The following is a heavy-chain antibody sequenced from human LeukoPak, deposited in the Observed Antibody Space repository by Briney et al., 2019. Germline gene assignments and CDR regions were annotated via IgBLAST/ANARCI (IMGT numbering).Heavy chain of an antibody. Sequence: PGGSLRLSCAASGFTFSSYWMSWVRQAPGKGLEWVANIKLDGSEKYYVDSVKGRFTISRDNAKKSLYLQMNSLRDEDTAVYYCARDINYYDSSGYYYGFDYWGQGTLVTVSS. J-gene: IGHJ4*02. V-gene: IGHV3-7*01. CDR2: IKLDGSEK. CDR1: GFTFSSYW. D-gene: IGHD3-22*01. CDR3: ARDINYYDSSGYYYGFDY.